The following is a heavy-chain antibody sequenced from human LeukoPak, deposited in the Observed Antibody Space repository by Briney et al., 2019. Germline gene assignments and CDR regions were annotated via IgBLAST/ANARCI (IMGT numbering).Heavy chain of an antibody. CDR3: ARVGEIGDAFDI. CDR1: GFTFSSYS. V-gene: IGHV3-21*01. D-gene: IGHD3-10*01. Sequence: PGGPLRLSCAASGFTFSSYSMNWARQAPGKGLEWVSSISSSSSYIYYADSVKGRFTISRDNAKNSLYLQMNSLRAEDTAVYYCARVGEIGDAFDIWGQGTMVTVSS. J-gene: IGHJ3*02. CDR2: ISSSSSYI.